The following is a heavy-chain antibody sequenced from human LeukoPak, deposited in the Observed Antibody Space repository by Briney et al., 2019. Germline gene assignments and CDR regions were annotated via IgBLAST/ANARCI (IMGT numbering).Heavy chain of an antibody. V-gene: IGHV3-21*01. CDR2: ISSSSSYI. CDR3: ARDWHSSSWLYDY. Sequence: PGGSLRLSCAASGFTFSSYSMNWVRQAPGKGLEWVSSISSSSSYIYYADSVKGRFTISRDNAKNSLYLQMNGLRAEDTAVYYCARDWHSSSWLYDYWGQGTLVTVSS. J-gene: IGHJ4*02. CDR1: GFTFSSYS. D-gene: IGHD6-13*01.